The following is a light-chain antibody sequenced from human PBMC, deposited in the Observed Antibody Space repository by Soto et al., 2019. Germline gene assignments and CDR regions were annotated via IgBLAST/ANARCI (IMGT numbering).Light chain of an antibody. V-gene: IGKV1-6*01. CDR3: LQDYSYPRT. CDR2: AAS. J-gene: IGKJ1*01. CDR1: QGIRNE. Sequence: AIHITQSPSSLSASIGDRVTITCRASQGIRNELGWYQQKPGKAPILLIYAASSLQSGVPSRFSGSGSGTDFTLTISSLQPEDFATYYCLQDYSYPRTFGQGTKVDIK.